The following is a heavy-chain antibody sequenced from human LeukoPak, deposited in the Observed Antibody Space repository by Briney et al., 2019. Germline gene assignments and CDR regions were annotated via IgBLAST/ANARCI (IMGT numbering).Heavy chain of an antibody. J-gene: IGHJ4*02. V-gene: IGHV3-11*04. CDR3: ARARKGYYSDH. CDR1: GFTFSDNY. Sequence: KPGGSLRLSCAASGFTFSDNYMIWIRQAPGKGLEWVSYITDTGSATYSADPVKGRFTISRDNAKNSLFLQMNSLRADDTAVYYCARARKGYYSDHWGQGTLVTVSS. CDR2: ITDTGSAT. D-gene: IGHD1-14*01.